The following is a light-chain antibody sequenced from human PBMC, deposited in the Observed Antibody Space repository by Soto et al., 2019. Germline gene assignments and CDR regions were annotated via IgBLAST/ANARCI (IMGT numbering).Light chain of an antibody. V-gene: IGKV3-20*01. J-gene: IGKJ5*01. Sequence: EIVLKQSPGTLSLSPGESATLSCRATQSVSSAYLAWYQQKPGQAPRLLIYGASGRATDIPDRFSGSGSGTDFTLTLSKLEPEDFAVYYCQTFGSSPITFGHGTRLEIK. CDR1: QSVSSAY. CDR2: GAS. CDR3: QTFGSSPIT.